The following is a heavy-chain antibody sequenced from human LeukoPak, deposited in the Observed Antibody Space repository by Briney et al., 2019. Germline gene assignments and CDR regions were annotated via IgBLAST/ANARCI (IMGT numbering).Heavy chain of an antibody. Sequence: PGGSLRLSCAASGFTFTSYGISWVRQAPGQGLEWMGRISAYNGNTNYAQKLQGRVTMTTDTSTSTAYMELRSLRSDDTAVYYCADSLWDVWGKGTTVTVSS. J-gene: IGHJ6*04. CDR2: ISAYNGNT. V-gene: IGHV1-18*01. CDR1: GFTFTSYG. D-gene: IGHD3-16*01. CDR3: ADSLWDV.